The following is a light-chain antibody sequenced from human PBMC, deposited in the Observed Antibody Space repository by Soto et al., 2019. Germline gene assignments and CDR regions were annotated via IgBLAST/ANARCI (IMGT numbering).Light chain of an antibody. CDR1: QSVNSNY. J-gene: IGKJ4*02. CDR3: QHYGPSFLLT. V-gene: IGKV3-20*01. CDR2: YAS. Sequence: EIELTQSPGTVSLSPGERATLSCRASQSVNSNYLAWYQQQPGQAPRLLMYYASTNATGVTERFSGSGSGTDFTHTIHSLEPQDFAVYYCQHYGPSFLLTFGGGTKVEI.